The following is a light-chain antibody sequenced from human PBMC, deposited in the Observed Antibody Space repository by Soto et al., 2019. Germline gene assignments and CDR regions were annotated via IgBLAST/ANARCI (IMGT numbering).Light chain of an antibody. Sequence: QSALTQPASVSGSPGQSITISCTGTSSDVGGYNYVSWYQHHPGKAPKLMIYDVSNRPSGVSNRFSGSKSDNTASLTISGLQDEEEADYYCSSYTSTSTVVFGGGTKLTVL. CDR3: SSYTSTSTVV. V-gene: IGLV2-14*03. J-gene: IGLJ2*01. CDR2: DVS. CDR1: SSDVGGYNY.